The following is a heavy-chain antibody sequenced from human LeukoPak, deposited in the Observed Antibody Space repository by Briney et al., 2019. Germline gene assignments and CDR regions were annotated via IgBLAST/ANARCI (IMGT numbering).Heavy chain of an antibody. Sequence: GGSLRLSCAASGFTFSSYGMHRVRQAPGKGLEWVAFIRYDGSNKYYADSVKGRFTISRDNSKNTLYLQMNSLRAEDTAVYYCAKDKLAVVPAAYFDYWGQGTLVTVSS. V-gene: IGHV3-30*02. CDR2: IRYDGSNK. D-gene: IGHD2-2*01. CDR1: GFTFSSYG. J-gene: IGHJ4*02. CDR3: AKDKLAVVPAAYFDY.